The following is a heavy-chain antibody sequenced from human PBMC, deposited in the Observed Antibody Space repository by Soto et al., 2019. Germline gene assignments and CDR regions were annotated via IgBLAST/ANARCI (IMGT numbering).Heavy chain of an antibody. V-gene: IGHV3-30*18. CDR2: ISYDGSNK. Sequence: GGSLRLSCAASGFTFSSYGMHWVRQAPGKGLEWVAVISYDGSNKYYADSVKGRFTISRDNSKNTLYLQMNSLRAEDTAVYYCAKDRWGGIAAAGATFDYWGQGTLVTVSS. D-gene: IGHD6-13*01. CDR1: GFTFSSYG. CDR3: AKDRWGGIAAAGATFDY. J-gene: IGHJ4*02.